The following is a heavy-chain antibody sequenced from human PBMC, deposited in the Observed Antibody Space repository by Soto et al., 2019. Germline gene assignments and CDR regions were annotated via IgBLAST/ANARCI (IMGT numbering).Heavy chain of an antibody. CDR2: ISYDGSNK. CDR1: GFTFSSYG. Sequence: LRLSCAASGFTFSSYGMHWVRQAPGKGLEWVAVISYDGSNKYYADSVKGRFTISRDNSKNTLYLQMNSLRAEDTAVYYCAKAPYYYDSSGPFDYWGQGTLVTVSS. CDR3: AKAPYYYDSSGPFDY. D-gene: IGHD3-22*01. J-gene: IGHJ4*02. V-gene: IGHV3-30*18.